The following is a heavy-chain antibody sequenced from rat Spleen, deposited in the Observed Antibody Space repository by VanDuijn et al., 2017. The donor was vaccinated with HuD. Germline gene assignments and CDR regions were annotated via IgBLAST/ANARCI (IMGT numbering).Heavy chain of an antibody. Sequence: EVQLVESGGGLVQPGSPLKLSCAASGFTFSNYGMAWVRQAPKMGLEWVATIIYDGSRTYYRDSVKGRFTISMDNAKRTLYLQMDSLRSEDTATYYFATRLTGRWYFDFWGPGTMVTVSS. J-gene: IGHJ1*01. CDR2: IIYDGSRT. CDR3: ATRLTGRWYFDF. V-gene: IGHV5-29*01. CDR1: GFTFSNYG. D-gene: IGHD5-1*01.